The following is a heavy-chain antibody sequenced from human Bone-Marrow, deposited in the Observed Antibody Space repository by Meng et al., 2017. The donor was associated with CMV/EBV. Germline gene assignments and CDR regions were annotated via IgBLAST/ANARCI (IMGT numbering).Heavy chain of an antibody. CDR1: GFTFSSYG. Sequence: GESLKISCAASGFTFSSYGMHWVRQAPGKGLEWVAVIWYDGSNKYYADSVKGRFTISRDNSKNTLYLQMNSLRAEDTAVYYCAKDLNWNYPYYYYGMDVWGPGTTVSVAS. D-gene: IGHD1-7*01. CDR2: IWYDGSNK. V-gene: IGHV3-33*06. J-gene: IGHJ6*02. CDR3: AKDLNWNYPYYYYGMDV.